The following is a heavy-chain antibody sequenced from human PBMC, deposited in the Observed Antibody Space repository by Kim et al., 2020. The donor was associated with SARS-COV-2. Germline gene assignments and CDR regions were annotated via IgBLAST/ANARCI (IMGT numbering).Heavy chain of an antibody. CDR3: TTDRYIVVVPAAISLYYYYGMDV. CDR2: IKSKTDGGTT. D-gene: IGHD2-2*01. CDR1: GFTFINAW. J-gene: IGHJ6*02. Sequence: GGSLRLSCAASGFTFINAWMSWVRQAPGKGLEWVGRIKSKTDGGTTDYAAPVKGRFTISRDDSKNTLYLQMNSLKTEDTAVYYCTTDRYIVVVPAAISLYYYYGMDVWGQGTTVTVSS. V-gene: IGHV3-15*01.